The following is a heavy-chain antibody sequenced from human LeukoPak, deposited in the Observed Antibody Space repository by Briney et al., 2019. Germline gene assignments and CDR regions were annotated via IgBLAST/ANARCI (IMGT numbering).Heavy chain of an antibody. J-gene: IGHJ4*02. CDR2: INPNSAGT. CDR3: AVPPHCSSTSCYNGFDY. Sequence: ASVKVSCKASGYTFTGYYMHWVRQAPGQGLEWMGWINPNSAGTNYAQKFQGRVTMTRDTSISTAYMELSRLRSDDTAVYYCAVPPHCSSTSCYNGFDYWGQGTLVTVSS. D-gene: IGHD2-2*02. V-gene: IGHV1-2*02. CDR1: GYTFTGYY.